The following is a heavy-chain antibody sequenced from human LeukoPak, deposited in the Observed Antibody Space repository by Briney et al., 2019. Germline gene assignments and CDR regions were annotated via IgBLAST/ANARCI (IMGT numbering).Heavy chain of an antibody. Sequence: ASVKVSCKASGYTFTSYYMHWVRQAPGQGLEWVGIINPSGGSTSYAQKFQGRVTMTRDTSTSTVYREMSSLRSEDTAVYYCAMEVVGATTKGAYDYWGQGTLVTVSS. CDR1: GYTFTSYY. J-gene: IGHJ4*02. D-gene: IGHD1-26*01. V-gene: IGHV1-46*03. CDR3: AMEVVGATTKGAYDY. CDR2: INPSGGST.